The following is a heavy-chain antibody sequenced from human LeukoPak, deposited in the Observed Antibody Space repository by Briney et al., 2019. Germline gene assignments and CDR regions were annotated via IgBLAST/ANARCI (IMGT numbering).Heavy chain of an antibody. D-gene: IGHD2-2*01. CDR2: IYTSGST. CDR3: ARGLPGGYAAVSVDY. J-gene: IGHJ4*02. V-gene: IGHV4-61*02. CDR1: GGSISSGSYY. Sequence: SETLSLTCTVSGGSISSGSYYWSWIRQPAGKGLEWIGRIYTSGSTNYNPSLKSRVTISVDTSKNQFSLKLNSVTAADTAVYYCARGLPGGYAAVSVDYWGQGALVTASS.